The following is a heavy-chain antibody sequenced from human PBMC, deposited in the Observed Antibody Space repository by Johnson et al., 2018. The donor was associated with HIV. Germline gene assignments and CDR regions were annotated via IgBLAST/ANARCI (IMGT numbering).Heavy chain of an antibody. D-gene: IGHD3-10*01. CDR2: ISWNTGHT. CDR3: ARGRQLHGGLDI. CDR1: GFTFDDHA. Sequence: LLVESGGGLVQPGRSLRLSCAASGFTFDDHAMHWVRQAPGKGLEWVSGISWNTGHTDYGDSVEGRFTISRDNARNSLYLQMNSLRAEDTALYYCARGRQLHGGLDIWGQGTMVTVSS. V-gene: IGHV3-9*01. J-gene: IGHJ3*02.